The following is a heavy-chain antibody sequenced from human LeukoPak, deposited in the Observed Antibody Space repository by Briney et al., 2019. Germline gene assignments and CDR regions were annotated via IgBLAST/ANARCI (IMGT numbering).Heavy chain of an antibody. CDR3: SNEGLSDFWSGYYLDY. CDR2: ISCSGSST. D-gene: IGHD3-3*01. V-gene: IGHV3-23*01. J-gene: IGHJ4*02. Sequence: GGSLRLSCAASGLTFSSDAMGWVRQAPGKGLEWDSSISCSGSSTYYADSVKGRFTIHRDNSNNPRYLQMDSRRTEATALWYCSNEGLSDFWSGYYLDYWGQGTLVTVSS. CDR1: GLTFSSDA.